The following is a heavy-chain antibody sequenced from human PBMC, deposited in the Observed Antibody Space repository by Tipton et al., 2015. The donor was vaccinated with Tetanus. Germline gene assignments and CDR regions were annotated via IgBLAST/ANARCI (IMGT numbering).Heavy chain of an antibody. CDR2: MFYNGDA. Sequence: QLVQSGAEVKPPETLSLTCTVSGGSINSGTFYWDWIRQSPGKGLEWIGYMFYNGDAFYNPSLKSRLAMSLDASKNLFSLNLTSVTAADTAVYYCARGGEQWALRYFQYWGQGTLVTVSS. J-gene: IGHJ4*02. V-gene: IGHV4-31*03. CDR1: GGSINSGTFY. CDR3: ARGGEQWALRYFQY. D-gene: IGHD1/OR15-1a*01.